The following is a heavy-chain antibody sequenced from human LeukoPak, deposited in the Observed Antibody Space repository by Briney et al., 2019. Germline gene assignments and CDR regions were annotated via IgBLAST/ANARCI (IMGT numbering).Heavy chain of an antibody. Sequence: SETLSLTCTVSGGSISSYYWSWIRQPPGKGLEWIGYIYYSGSTNYNPSLKSRVTISVDTSKNQFSLKLSSVTAADTAVYYCARHTAYFDSGSYYNWYFHYWGQGTLVTVSS. J-gene: IGHJ4*02. V-gene: IGHV4-59*08. CDR2: IYYSGST. D-gene: IGHD3-10*01. CDR3: ARHTAYFDSGSYYNWYFHY. CDR1: GGSISSYY.